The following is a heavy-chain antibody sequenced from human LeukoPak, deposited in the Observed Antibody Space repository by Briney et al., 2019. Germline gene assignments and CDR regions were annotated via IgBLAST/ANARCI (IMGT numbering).Heavy chain of an antibody. J-gene: IGHJ4*02. CDR2: FDPEDGET. Sequence: GAPVKVPCKVSGYTLTELSMHWVRQAPGKGLEWMGGFDPEDGETIYAQKFQGRVTMTEDTSTDTAYMELSSLRSEDTAVYYCATVGYSYGYFFDYWGQGTLVTVSS. CDR3: ATVGYSYGYFFDY. D-gene: IGHD5-18*01. V-gene: IGHV1-24*01. CDR1: GYTLTELS.